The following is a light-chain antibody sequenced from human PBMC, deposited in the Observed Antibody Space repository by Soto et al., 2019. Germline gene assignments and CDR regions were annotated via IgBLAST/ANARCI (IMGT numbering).Light chain of an antibody. CDR1: QSINRW. V-gene: IGKV1-5*01. Sequence: DIQMTQSPPARSASVGERGTSTCRAGQSINRWLAWYQQKPGRAPKLLIYDVSTLQSGVPSRFSGSGSETEFTLTISSLQPDDFATYYCQQYNAFYTFGKGTKVDIK. J-gene: IGKJ2*01. CDR2: DVS. CDR3: QQYNAFYT.